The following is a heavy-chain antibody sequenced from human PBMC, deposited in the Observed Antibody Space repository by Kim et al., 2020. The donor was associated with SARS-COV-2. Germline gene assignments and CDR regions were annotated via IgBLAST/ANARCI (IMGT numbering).Heavy chain of an antibody. V-gene: IGHV3-23*01. CDR3: AKAIVVVVAAHSYYYYYGMDV. J-gene: IGHJ6*02. CDR2: ISGSGGST. D-gene: IGHD2-15*01. Sequence: GGSLRLSCAASGFTFSSYAMSWVRQAPGKGLEWVSAISGSGGSTYYADSVKGRFTISRDNSKNTLYLQMNSLRAEDTAVYYCAKAIVVVVAAHSYYYYYGMDVWGQGTTVTVSS. CDR1: GFTFSSYA.